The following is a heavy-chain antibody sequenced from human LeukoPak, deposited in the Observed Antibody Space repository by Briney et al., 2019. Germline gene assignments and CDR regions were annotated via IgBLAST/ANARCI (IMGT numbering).Heavy chain of an antibody. J-gene: IGHJ5*02. CDR2: MYHTGTS. CDR1: GYSISSGYY. V-gene: IGHV4-38-2*01. D-gene: IGHD3-16*01. CDR3: TGPEVGGRFGP. Sequence: KPSETLSLTCGVSGYSISSGYYWGWIRQPPGKGLEWIASMYHTGTSYYNPSLKSRVTISVDTSKNQFSLGLTSVTAADTAVYYCTGPEVGGRFGPLGQGTLVTVSS.